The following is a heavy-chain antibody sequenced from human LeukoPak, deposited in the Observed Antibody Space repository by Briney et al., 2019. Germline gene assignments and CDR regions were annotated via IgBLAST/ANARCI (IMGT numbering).Heavy chain of an antibody. CDR2: IYYSGST. J-gene: IGHJ5*02. V-gene: IGHV4-61*08. D-gene: IGHD4-17*01. CDR3: ARDYFSRTTVTNPFGYWFDP. Sequence: SETLSLTCTVSGGSISSGGYYWSWIRQHPGKGLEWIGYIYYSGSTNYNPSLKSRVTISVDTSKNQFSLKLSSVTAADTAVYYCARDYFSRTTVTNPFGYWFDPWGQGTLVTVSS. CDR1: GGSISSGGYY.